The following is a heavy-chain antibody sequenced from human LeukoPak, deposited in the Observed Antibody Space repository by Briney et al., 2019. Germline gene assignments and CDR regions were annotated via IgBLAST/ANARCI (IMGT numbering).Heavy chain of an antibody. D-gene: IGHD2-2*01. V-gene: IGHV1-18*01. Sequence: ASVKVSRKASGYTFSSYGISWVRQAPGQGREWMGWIIPYNGNTNNAQNLQGRVSMTTDTSTTTAYMVLRGLTSDDTAVYYCARGGSTSWVGSFDYWGQGTLVTVSS. CDR2: IIPYNGNT. CDR3: ARGGSTSWVGSFDY. CDR1: GYTFSSYG. J-gene: IGHJ4*02.